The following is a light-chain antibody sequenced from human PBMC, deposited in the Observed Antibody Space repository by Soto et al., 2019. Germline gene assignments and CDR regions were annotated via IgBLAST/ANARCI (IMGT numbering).Light chain of an antibody. V-gene: IGKV1-5*03. CDR3: QQYNSYSRT. Sequence: DIQMTQAPSTLSASVGDRVTVTCRASQSISNWLAWYQQKPGKAPKLLIYKTSNLESGVPSRFSGRGSGTEFSLTISSLQPDDFATYYCQQYNSYSRTFGQGTKVDIK. CDR2: KTS. CDR1: QSISNW. J-gene: IGKJ1*01.